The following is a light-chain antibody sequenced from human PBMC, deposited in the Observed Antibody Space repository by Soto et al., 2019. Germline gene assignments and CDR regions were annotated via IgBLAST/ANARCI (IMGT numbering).Light chain of an antibody. CDR2: DAS. J-gene: IGKJ2*01. V-gene: IGKV3-20*01. CDR3: QQFGSSLYT. CDR1: QSVSNSY. Sequence: ETVLTQSPGTLSLSPGERATLSCRTSQSVSNSYLAWYQQKPGQAPRLLIYDASSRAPGIPDRFSGSGSGTDFTLTISRPEPEDFAVYYCQQFGSSLYTFGQGTKLEI.